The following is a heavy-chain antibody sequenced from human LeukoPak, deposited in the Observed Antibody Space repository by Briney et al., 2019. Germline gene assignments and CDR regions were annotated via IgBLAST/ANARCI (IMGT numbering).Heavy chain of an antibody. CDR1: GFTFSSYG. Sequence: GGSLRLSCAASGFTFSSYGMHWVRQAPGKGLEWVSSISSSSSYIYYADSVKGRFTISRDNAENSLYLQMNSLRAEDTAVYYCARVDLYYGSGSYYPPDYWGQGTLVTVSS. J-gene: IGHJ4*02. D-gene: IGHD3-10*01. CDR3: ARVDLYYGSGSYYPPDY. V-gene: IGHV3-21*01. CDR2: ISSSSSYI.